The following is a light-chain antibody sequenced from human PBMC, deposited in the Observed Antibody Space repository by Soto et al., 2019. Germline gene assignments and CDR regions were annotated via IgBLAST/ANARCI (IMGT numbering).Light chain of an antibody. CDR3: QQYDTYSLT. CDR2: KAS. V-gene: IGKV1-5*03. CDR1: QSISNW. J-gene: IGKJ4*01. Sequence: DIQMTQSPSTLSASVGDRVTITCWASQSISNWLAWYQQKPGKAPNLLMYKASTLQSGVPSRFSGSGSGTEFTLTITNLQPDDVALYYCQQYDTYSLTFGGGTTVEIK.